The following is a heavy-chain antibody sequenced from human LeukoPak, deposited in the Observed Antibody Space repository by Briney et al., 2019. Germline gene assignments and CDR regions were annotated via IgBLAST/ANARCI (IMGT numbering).Heavy chain of an antibody. Sequence: PSETLSLTCTVSGGSTSDYYWSWIRQPPGKGLEWIGYISYSGITNYNPSLKSRVTISVDTSKNQFSLKLSSVTAADTAVYYCASGGRVLRYFVRWFDPWGQGTLVTVSS. D-gene: IGHD3-9*01. CDR3: ASGGRVLRYFVRWFDP. CDR2: ISYSGIT. CDR1: GGSTSDYY. J-gene: IGHJ5*02. V-gene: IGHV4-59*12.